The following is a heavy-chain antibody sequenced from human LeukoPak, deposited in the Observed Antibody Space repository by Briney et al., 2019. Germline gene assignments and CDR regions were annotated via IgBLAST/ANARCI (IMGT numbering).Heavy chain of an antibody. CDR2: MSPNSGNT. J-gene: IGHJ5*02. CDR1: GYTFTSYD. D-gene: IGHD2-2*01. CDR3: ARGGDCSSTSCYYNWFDP. V-gene: IGHV1-8*01. Sequence: ASVKVSCKASGYTFTSYDINWVRQATGQGLEWMGWMSPNSGNTGYAQKFQGRVTMTRNTSISTAYMELSSLRSEDTAVYYCARGGDCSSTSCYYNWFDPWGQGTLVTVSS.